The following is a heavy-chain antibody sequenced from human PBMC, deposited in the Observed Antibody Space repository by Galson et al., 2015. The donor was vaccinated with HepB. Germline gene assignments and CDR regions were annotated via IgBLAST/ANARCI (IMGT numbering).Heavy chain of an antibody. CDR1: GFTFTSSA. CDR3: AADAEYLQARSGYDFWSGYRLPGMDV. J-gene: IGHJ6*02. D-gene: IGHD3-3*01. Sequence: SVKVSCKASGFTFTSSAVQWVRQARGQRLEWIGWIVVGSGNTNYAQKFQERVTITRDMSTSTAYMELSSLRSEDTAVYYCAADAEYLQARSGYDFWSGYRLPGMDVWGQGTTVTVSS. V-gene: IGHV1-58*01. CDR2: IVVGSGNT.